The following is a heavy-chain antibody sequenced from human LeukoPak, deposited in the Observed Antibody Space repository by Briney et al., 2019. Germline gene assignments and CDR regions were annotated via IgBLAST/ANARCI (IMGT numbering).Heavy chain of an antibody. Sequence: GGSLRLSCADFGFIFSSYRIHWVRQAPGKGLVWVSRSNSDGCSTTYADSVKGRFTISRDNAKKTLDLQMNSLRPEDTAVYYCARGPDVVAVPAAIQNYYYYMDVWGKGTTVTVSS. CDR3: ARGPDVVAVPAAIQNYYYYMDV. V-gene: IGHV3-74*01. J-gene: IGHJ6*03. CDR1: GFIFSSYR. CDR2: SNSDGCST. D-gene: IGHD2-2*01.